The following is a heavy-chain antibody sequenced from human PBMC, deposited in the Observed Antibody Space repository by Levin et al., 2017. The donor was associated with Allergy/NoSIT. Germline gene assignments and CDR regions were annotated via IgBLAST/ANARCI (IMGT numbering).Heavy chain of an antibody. CDR2: ISSSSSYI. CDR1: GFTFSSYS. J-gene: IGHJ3*02. CDR3: ARSSGSYSTFAFDI. D-gene: IGHD1-26*01. Sequence: GGSLRLSCAASGFTFSSYSMNWVRQAPGKGLEWVSSISSSSSYIYYADSVKGRFTISRDNAKNSLYLQMNSLRAEDTAVYYCARSSGSYSTFAFDIWGQGTMVTVSS. V-gene: IGHV3-21*01.